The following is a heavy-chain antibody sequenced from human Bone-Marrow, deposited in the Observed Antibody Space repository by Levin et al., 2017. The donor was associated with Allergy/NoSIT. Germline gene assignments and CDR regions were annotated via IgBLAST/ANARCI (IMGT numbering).Heavy chain of an antibody. J-gene: IGHJ2*01. V-gene: IGHV3-9*01. CDR2: ISWNGGKT. CDR1: KFIFDDYG. Sequence: LSLTCATSKFIFDDYGMYWVRQAPGKGLEWVSGISWNGGKTHYADSVKGRFTISRDNAKNSLYLQMNSLRTEDTALYHCARHSSGWGSYYYFDLWGRGTLVTVSS. CDR3: ARHSSGWGSYYYFDL. D-gene: IGHD6-19*01.